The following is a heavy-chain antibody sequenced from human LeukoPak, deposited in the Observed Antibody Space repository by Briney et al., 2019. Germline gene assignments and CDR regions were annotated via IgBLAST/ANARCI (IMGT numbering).Heavy chain of an antibody. V-gene: IGHV4-39*01. D-gene: IGHD2-8*02. Sequence: SETLSLTCTVSGGSISSSSYYWGWIRQPPGKGLEWIGNIYYSGSTYYNPSLKSRVTISVDTSKSQFSLRLSSVTAADTAVYYCARLYWEEPDYWGQGTLVTVSS. CDR2: IYYSGST. CDR1: GGSISSSSYY. J-gene: IGHJ4*02. CDR3: ARLYWEEPDY.